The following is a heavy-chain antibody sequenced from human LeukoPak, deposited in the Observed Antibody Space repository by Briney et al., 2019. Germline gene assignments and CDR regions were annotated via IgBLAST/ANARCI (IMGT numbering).Heavy chain of an antibody. CDR2: IYYSGST. D-gene: IGHD4-23*01. Sequence: SETLSLTCTVSGGSISSSSYYWGWIRQPPGKGLEWIGSIYYSGSTYYNPSLKSRVTMSVDTSKNQFSLKLSSVTAADTAVYYCATRHDYGGTFDYWGQGTLVTVSS. J-gene: IGHJ4*02. V-gene: IGHV4-39*07. CDR3: ATRHDYGGTFDY. CDR1: GGSISSSSYY.